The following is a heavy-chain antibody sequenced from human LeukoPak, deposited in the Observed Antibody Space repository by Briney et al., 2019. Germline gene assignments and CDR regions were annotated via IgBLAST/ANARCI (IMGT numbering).Heavy chain of an antibody. V-gene: IGHV3-30*03. D-gene: IGHD3-3*01. Sequence: GRSLRLSCAASGFTFSSYGMHWVRQAPGKGLEWVAVISYDGSNKYYADSVKGRFTISRDNSKNTLYLQMNSLRAEDTAVYYCASPRLHYDFWSGQDYWGQGTLVTVSS. CDR2: ISYDGSNK. J-gene: IGHJ4*02. CDR1: GFTFSSYG. CDR3: ASPRLHYDFWSGQDY.